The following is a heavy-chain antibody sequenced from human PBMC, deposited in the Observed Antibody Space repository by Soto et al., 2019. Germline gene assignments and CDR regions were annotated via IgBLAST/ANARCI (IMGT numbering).Heavy chain of an antibody. J-gene: IGHJ4*02. D-gene: IGHD6-13*01. CDR2: INPSGGST. CDR3: ARDQIKQQLVPTLYY. CDR1: GYTFTSYY. V-gene: IGHV1-46*01. Sequence: ASVKVSCKASGYTFTSYYMHWVRQAPGQGLEWMVIINPSGGSTSYAQKFQGRVTMTRDTSTSTVYMELSSLRSEDTAVYYCARDQIKQQLVPTLYYWGQGTLVTVSS.